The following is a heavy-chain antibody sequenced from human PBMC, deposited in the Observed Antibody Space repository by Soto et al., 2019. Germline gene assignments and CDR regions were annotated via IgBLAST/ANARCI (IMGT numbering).Heavy chain of an antibody. J-gene: IGHJ6*02. CDR1: GYKFSSYA. Sequence: ASVKVSCKASGYKFSSYAIHWVRQAPGQRLEWMGWVSGYNGDTKYAQKVQGRVTMTIDTSTYTAYMELRSLTSDDTAKYYCAKNGQPPYYYYGMGAWGQGTTVSVSS. CDR2: VSGYNGDT. V-gene: IGHV1-18*01. CDR3: AKNGQPPYYYYGMGA. D-gene: IGHD2-8*01.